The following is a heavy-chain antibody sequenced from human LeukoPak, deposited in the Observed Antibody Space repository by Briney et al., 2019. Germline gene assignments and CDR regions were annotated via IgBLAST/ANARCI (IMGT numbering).Heavy chain of an antibody. CDR1: GFTFCTFW. CDR3: ARGYSSGWYRARNWFDP. Sequence: GGSLRLSCEASGFTFCTFWMSWVRQAPGKGLEWVANIKQGGSEKNYVDSVKGRFTIARDDANNSLYLQMNSLRAEDTAVYYCARGYSSGWYRARNWFDPWGQGTLVTVSS. D-gene: IGHD6-19*01. J-gene: IGHJ5*02. V-gene: IGHV3-7*01. CDR2: IKQGGSEK.